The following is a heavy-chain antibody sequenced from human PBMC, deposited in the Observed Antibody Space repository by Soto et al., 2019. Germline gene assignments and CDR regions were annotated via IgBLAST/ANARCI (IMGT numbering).Heavy chain of an antibody. CDR2: IYWDDDK. CDR3: AHRPLEQLVLGWFDP. CDR1: GFSLSTSGVG. Sequence: SGPTLVNPTQTLTLTCTFSGFSLSTSGVGVGWIRQPPGKALEWLALIYWDDDKRYSPSLKSRLTITKDTSKNQVVLTMTNMEPVDTATYYCAHRPLEQLVLGWFDPWGQVTLVTVSS. V-gene: IGHV2-5*02. D-gene: IGHD6-6*01. J-gene: IGHJ5*02.